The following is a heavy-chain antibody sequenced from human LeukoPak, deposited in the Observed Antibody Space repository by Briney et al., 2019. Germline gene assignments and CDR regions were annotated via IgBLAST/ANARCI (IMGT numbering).Heavy chain of an antibody. D-gene: IGHD3-10*01. CDR2: IIPIFGTA. J-gene: IGHJ4*02. CDR3: ARDRAGSWGYYYGSGSYYFDY. Sequence: ASVKVSCKASGYTFTTYGISWVRQAPGQGLEWMGGIIPIFGTANYAQKFQGRVTITADESTSTAYMELSSLRSEDTAVYYCARDRAGSWGYYYGSGSYYFDYWGQGTLVTVSS. CDR1: GYTFTTYG. V-gene: IGHV1-69*13.